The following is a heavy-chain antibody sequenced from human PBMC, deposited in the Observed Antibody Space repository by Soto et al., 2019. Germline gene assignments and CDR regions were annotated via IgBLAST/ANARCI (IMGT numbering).Heavy chain of an antibody. CDR1: GFTFSSYA. J-gene: IGHJ5*02. Sequence: GGSLRLSCAASGFTFSSYAMSWVRQAPGKGLEWVSAISGSGGSTYYADSVKGRFTISRDNSKNTLYLQMNSLRAEDTAVYYCAKNGITMVRGVYWFDPWGQGTLVTVSS. CDR2: ISGSGGST. CDR3: AKNGITMVRGVYWFDP. V-gene: IGHV3-23*01. D-gene: IGHD3-10*01.